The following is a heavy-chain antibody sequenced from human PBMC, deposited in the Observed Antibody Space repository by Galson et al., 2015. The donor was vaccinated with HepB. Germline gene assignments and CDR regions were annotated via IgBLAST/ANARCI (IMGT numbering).Heavy chain of an antibody. D-gene: IGHD3-9*01. CDR3: ARSRYFDWLLDGTFDI. J-gene: IGHJ3*02. Sequence: SLRLSCAASGFTFSSYAMHWVRQAPGKGLEWVAVISYDGSNKYYADSVKGRFTISRDNSKNTLYLQMNSLRAEDTAVYYCARSRYFDWLLDGTFDIWGQGTMVTVSS. CDR2: ISYDGSNK. V-gene: IGHV3-30*04. CDR1: GFTFSSYA.